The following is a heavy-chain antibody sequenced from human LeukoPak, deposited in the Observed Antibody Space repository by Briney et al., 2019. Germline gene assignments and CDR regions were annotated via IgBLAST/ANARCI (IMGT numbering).Heavy chain of an antibody. J-gene: IGHJ4*02. Sequence: GESLKISCRGSGYTFTIYWIGWVRQIPGHGLEGMGIIYPGDSDTRYSPSFQGQVTISADKSISTANLQWSSLKASDTAMYFCARGGYSGYGIDYWGQGTLVTVSP. CDR1: GYTFTIYW. CDR3: ARGGYSGYGIDY. CDR2: IYPGDSDT. D-gene: IGHD5-12*01. V-gene: IGHV5-51*01.